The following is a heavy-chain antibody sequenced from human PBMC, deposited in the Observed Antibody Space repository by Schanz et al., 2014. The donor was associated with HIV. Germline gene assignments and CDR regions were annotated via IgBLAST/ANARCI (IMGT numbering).Heavy chain of an antibody. J-gene: IGHJ6*02. Sequence: EVQLLESGGGLEQPGGSLRLSCAASGFTFNNYAMTWVRQAPGKGLEWVARSRVKSDSYATEYAASVTGRFTISRDDSKNSVYLQMNSLNIEDTAVYYCRGYRFYYGVDFWGQGTTVTVS. CDR2: SRVKSDSYAT. CDR3: RGYRFYYGVDF. V-gene: IGHV3-72*01. D-gene: IGHD5-18*01. CDR1: GFTFNNYA.